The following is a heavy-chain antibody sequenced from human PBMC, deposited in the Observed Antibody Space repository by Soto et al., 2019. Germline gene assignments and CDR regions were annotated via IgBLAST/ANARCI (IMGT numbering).Heavy chain of an antibody. CDR3: AKDYYDILTGYYRNGMDV. V-gene: IGHV3-30*18. J-gene: IGHJ6*02. CDR1: GFTFSSYG. CDR2: ISYDGSNK. D-gene: IGHD3-9*01. Sequence: PWGSLRLSCAASGFTFSSYGMHWVRQAPGKGLEWVAVISYDGSNKYYADSVKGRFTISRDNSKNTLYLQMNSLRAEDTAVYYCAKDYYDILTGYYRNGMDVWGQGTTVTVSS.